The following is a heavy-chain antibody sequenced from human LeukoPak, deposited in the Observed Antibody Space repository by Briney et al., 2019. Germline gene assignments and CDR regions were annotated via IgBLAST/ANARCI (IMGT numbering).Heavy chain of an antibody. Sequence: SETLSLTCAASGYSISSGYYWGWIRQPPGKGLEWIGSIYHSGGTYYNPSLKSRVTISVDTSKNQFSLKLSSVTAADTAAYYCARSKSSSWYFDYWGQGTLVTVSS. J-gene: IGHJ4*02. CDR3: ARSKSSSWYFDY. V-gene: IGHV4-38-2*01. D-gene: IGHD6-13*01. CDR1: GYSISSGYY. CDR2: IYHSGGT.